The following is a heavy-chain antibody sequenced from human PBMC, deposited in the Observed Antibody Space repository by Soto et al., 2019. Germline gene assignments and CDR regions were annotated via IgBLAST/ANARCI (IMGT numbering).Heavy chain of an antibody. CDR3: ARDRTGGYQEPFDY. J-gene: IGHJ4*02. CDR1: GGTFSSYT. D-gene: IGHD3-22*01. Sequence: QVQLVQSGAEVKKPGSSVKVSCKASGGTFSSYTISWVRQAPGQGLEWMGRIIPILGIANYAQKFQGRVTITADKSTSTAYMELSSLRSEDTAVYYCARDRTGGYQEPFDYWGQGTLVTVSS. V-gene: IGHV1-69*08. CDR2: IIPILGIA.